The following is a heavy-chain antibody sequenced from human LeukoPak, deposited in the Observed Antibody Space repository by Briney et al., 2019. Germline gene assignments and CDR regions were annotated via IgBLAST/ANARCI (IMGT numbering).Heavy chain of an antibody. Sequence: SETLSLICTVSGGSIRIYYWSWIRQPPGKGLVWLGYIYYSGSTNYNPSLKSRVTISVDTSKNQFSLRLSSVTAADTAVYYCARVSGYDWESFHDYWGQGILVTVSS. V-gene: IGHV4-59*01. CDR1: GGSIRIYY. J-gene: IGHJ4*02. CDR2: IYYSGST. D-gene: IGHD5-12*01. CDR3: ARVSGYDWESFHDY.